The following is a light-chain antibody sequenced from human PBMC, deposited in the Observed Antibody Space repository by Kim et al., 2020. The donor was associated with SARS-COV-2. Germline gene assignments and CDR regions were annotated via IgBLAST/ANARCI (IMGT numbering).Light chain of an antibody. V-gene: IGKV3-11*01. CDR1: QSLSSY. J-gene: IGKJ4*01. Sequence: LSLTPGESPTLPCEARQSLSSYLAWYQQKPGQAPRRLIYDASNRATGIPARCSGSGSGTDFTLTISSLEREDFAVYYCRQRSNWLTFGGGTKVEI. CDR2: DAS. CDR3: RQRSNWLT.